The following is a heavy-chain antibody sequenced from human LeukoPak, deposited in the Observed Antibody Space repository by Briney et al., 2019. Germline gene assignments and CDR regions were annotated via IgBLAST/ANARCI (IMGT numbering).Heavy chain of an antibody. D-gene: IGHD5-24*01. CDR2: IWYDGSYK. V-gene: IGHV3-33*06. CDR1: GFTFSSYA. CDR3: AKDLESGGFDY. J-gene: IGHJ4*02. Sequence: TGGSLRLSCAASGFTFSSYAMHCVRQAPGKGLEGVALIWYDGSYKYYEGSVKGRVTISRDNSKNTLYLQMNSLRAEDTAVYYCAKDLESGGFDYWGQGTLVTVSS.